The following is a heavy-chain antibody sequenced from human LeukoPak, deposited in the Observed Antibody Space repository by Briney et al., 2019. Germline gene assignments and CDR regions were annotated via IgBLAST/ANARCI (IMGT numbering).Heavy chain of an antibody. CDR2: ISCSGGST. CDR1: GFTFSSYA. Sequence: GGSLRLSCAASGFTFSSYAMSWVRQAPGKGVEWVSAISCSGGSTYYADSVKGRFTISRDNSKNTLYLQMNSLRAEDTAVYYCAKDLPGTVTTYLGWFDPWGQGTLVTVSS. CDR3: AKDLPGTVTTYLGWFDP. J-gene: IGHJ5*02. V-gene: IGHV3-23*01. D-gene: IGHD4-17*01.